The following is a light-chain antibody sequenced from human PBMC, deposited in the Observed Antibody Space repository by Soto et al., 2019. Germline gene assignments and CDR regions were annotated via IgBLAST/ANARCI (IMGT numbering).Light chain of an antibody. CDR1: SSNIGAGFD. CDR2: GNN. CDR3: QSYDSSLSGSG. Sequence: QSALTQPPSVSGAPGQRVTISCTGSSSNIGAGFDVHWYQQLPGTAPKLLIYGNNNRPSGVPDRFSGSKSGTSASLAITGLQAEDEADYYCQSYDSSLSGSGFGTGTKLTVL. V-gene: IGLV1-40*01. J-gene: IGLJ1*01.